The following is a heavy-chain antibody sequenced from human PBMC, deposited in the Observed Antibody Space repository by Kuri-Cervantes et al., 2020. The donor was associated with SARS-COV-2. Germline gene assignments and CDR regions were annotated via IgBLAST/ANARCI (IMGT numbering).Heavy chain of an antibody. V-gene: IGHV3-7*01. CDR2: IKQDGSEK. Sequence: GESLKISCAASGFTFSSYWMSWVRQAPGKGLEWVANIKQDGSEKYYVDSVKGRFTISRDNAKNSLYLQMNSLRAEDTAVYYCARGDYGDYYYYGMDVWGQGTTVTVSS. CDR1: GFTFSSYW. J-gene: IGHJ6*02. CDR3: ARGDYGDYYYYGMDV. D-gene: IGHD4-17*01.